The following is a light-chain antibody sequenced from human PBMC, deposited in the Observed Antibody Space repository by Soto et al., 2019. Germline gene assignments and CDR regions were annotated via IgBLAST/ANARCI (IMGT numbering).Light chain of an antibody. CDR2: DVS. Sequence: QSALTQPRSVSGSPGQSVTISCTETSSDVGGYNYVSWYQQHPGKAPKLMIYDVSKRPSGVPDRFSGSKSGNTASLTISGLQAEDEADSYCCSYAGSYTLVFGGGTKLTVL. CDR3: CSYAGSYTLV. J-gene: IGLJ2*01. CDR1: SSDVGGYNY. V-gene: IGLV2-11*01.